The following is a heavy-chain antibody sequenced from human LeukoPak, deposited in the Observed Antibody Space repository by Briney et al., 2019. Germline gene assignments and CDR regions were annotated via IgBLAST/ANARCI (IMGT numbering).Heavy chain of an antibody. CDR3: AKALTSGWYLDAFNI. CDR1: GFTFSSCG. V-gene: IGHV3-30*18. Sequence: GRSLRLSCAASGFTFSSCGMHWVRQAPGKGLEWVAVISYDGSNKYYADSVKGRFTISRDNSKNTLFLEMNSLRAEDTAVYYCAKALTSGWYLDAFNIWGQGTMVTVSS. D-gene: IGHD6-19*01. CDR2: ISYDGSNK. J-gene: IGHJ3*02.